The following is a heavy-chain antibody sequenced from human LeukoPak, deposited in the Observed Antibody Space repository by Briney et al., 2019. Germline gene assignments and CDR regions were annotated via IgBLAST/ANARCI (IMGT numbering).Heavy chain of an antibody. CDR1: GGTFSSYA. J-gene: IGHJ5*02. CDR2: ITPVINTA. D-gene: IGHD1-26*01. CDR3: ARVNLRGSNYNWFDP. Sequence: SVKVSCKASGGTFSSYAISWVRQAPGQGLEWMGKITPVINTANYAQTFQGRVSIYAVKSTTTVYMDLSGLRPDDTAVYYCARVNLRGSNYNWFDPWGQGTRVTVSS. V-gene: IGHV1-69*04.